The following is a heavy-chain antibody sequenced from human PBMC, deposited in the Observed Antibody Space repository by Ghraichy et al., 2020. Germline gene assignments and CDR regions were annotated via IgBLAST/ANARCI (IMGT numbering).Heavy chain of an antibody. V-gene: IGHV3-23*01. CDR2: ISGSGGST. CDR1: GFTFSSYA. D-gene: IGHD1-7*01. Sequence: GGSLRLSCAASGFTFSSYAMSWVRQAPGKGLEWVSGISGSGGSTYYADSVKGRFTISRDNSKNTLYLQMNSLRAEDTAVYYCARPFPGARTTEWFDPWGQGTLVTVSS. CDR3: ARPFPGARTTEWFDP. J-gene: IGHJ5*02.